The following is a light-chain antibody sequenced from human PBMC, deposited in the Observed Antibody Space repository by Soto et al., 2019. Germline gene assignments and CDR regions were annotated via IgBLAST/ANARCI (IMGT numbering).Light chain of an antibody. CDR3: MQALQTLPIT. CDR2: LGS. J-gene: IGKJ5*01. V-gene: IGKV2-28*01. CDR1: QSLLHSNGYTY. Sequence: DIVMTQSPLSLPVTPGEPASISCRSSQSLLHSNGYTYLDWYLQKPGQSPQLLIYLGSNRASGVPDRFSGSGSGKDFTLKISRVEAEDVGVYYCMQALQTLPITFGQGTRLEIK.